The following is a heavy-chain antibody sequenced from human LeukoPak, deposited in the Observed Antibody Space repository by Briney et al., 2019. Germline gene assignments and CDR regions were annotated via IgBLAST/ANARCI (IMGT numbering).Heavy chain of an antibody. J-gene: IGHJ4*02. CDR2: MNPNSGDT. Sequence: GASVKVSCKASGYTFTSYDISWVRQATGQGLEWMGWMNPNSGDTGYAQKFQGRVTMTRNTSISTAYMELSSLRPEDTAVYYCARGRRYSGYDAFGYWGQGTLVTVSS. D-gene: IGHD5-12*01. V-gene: IGHV1-8*01. CDR1: GYTFTSYD. CDR3: ARGRRYSGYDAFGY.